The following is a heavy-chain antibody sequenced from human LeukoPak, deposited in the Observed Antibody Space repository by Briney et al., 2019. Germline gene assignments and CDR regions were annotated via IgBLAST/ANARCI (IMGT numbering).Heavy chain of an antibody. CDR3: AKDSLICEVVTQWGGMDG. CDR1: GFTFGDYA. Sequence: PGRSLRLSCAASGFTFGDYAMHWVRQAPGKGLEWVSGINCNSNSIGYADSVKGRLTISRDHAKNSLYLQMDSLRAEDTALYYCAKDSLICEVVTQWGGMDGWGQGTTVTVSS. V-gene: IGHV3-9*01. D-gene: IGHD3-3*01. CDR2: INCNSNSI. J-gene: IGHJ6*02.